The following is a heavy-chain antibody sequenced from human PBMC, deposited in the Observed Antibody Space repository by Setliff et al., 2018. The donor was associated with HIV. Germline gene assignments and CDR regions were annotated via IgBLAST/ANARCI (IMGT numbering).Heavy chain of an antibody. J-gene: IGHJ4*02. D-gene: IGHD2-2*01. V-gene: IGHV3-30*02. CDR3: AKEDQRVTSVDY. CDR1: GFTFRNYG. CDR2: IRLDGSDK. Sequence: GGSLRLSCAASGFTFRNYGMHWVRQAPGKGLEWVAFIRLDGSDKFYADSVKGRFTISRDNSKNTLFLQMNSLRSEDTAVYYCAKEDQRVTSVDYWGQGTPVTVLL.